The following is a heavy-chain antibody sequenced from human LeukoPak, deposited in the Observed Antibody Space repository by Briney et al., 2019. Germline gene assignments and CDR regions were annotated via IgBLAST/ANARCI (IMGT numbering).Heavy chain of an antibody. J-gene: IGHJ4*02. CDR2: IKSKTDGGTT. D-gene: IGHD3-22*01. CDR1: GFTFSKAW. Sequence: SGGGLVKPGGSLRLSCAASGFTFSKAWMSWVRQAPGKGLEWVGRIKSKTDGGTTDYAAPVKGRFTISRDDSKNTLYLQMNSLKTEDTAVYYCTTDDYYDSSGYFPGFDSWGQGTLVTVSS. V-gene: IGHV3-15*01. CDR3: TTDDYYDSSGYFPGFDS.